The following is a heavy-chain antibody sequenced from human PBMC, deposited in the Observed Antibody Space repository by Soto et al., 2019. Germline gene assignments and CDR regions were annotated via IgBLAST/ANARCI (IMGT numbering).Heavy chain of an antibody. V-gene: IGHV4-59*01. Sequence: PSETLSLTRTVSGGSISSYYWSWIRQPPGKGLEWIGYIYYSGSTNYNPSLKSRVTISVDTSKNQFSLKLSSVTAADTAVYYCARGMKVLRFSKHYYYYMDVWGKGTTVTVSS. CDR3: ARGMKVLRFSKHYYYYMDV. CDR1: GGSISSYY. CDR2: IYYSGST. D-gene: IGHD3-3*01. J-gene: IGHJ6*03.